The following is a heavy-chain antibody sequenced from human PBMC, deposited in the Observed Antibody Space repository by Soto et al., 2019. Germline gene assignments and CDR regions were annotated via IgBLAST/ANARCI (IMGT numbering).Heavy chain of an antibody. CDR2: ISVYDGNT. V-gene: IGHV1-18*01. CDR3: ARGRYFDY. Sequence: QVQLVQSGAEVKKPGASVKVSCKTSGYSFAMYGISWVRQAPGQGLEWMGWISVYDGNTNYAQNLQRRLTMTTDTSTSTAYLEMRSLRSDDTAVYYCARGRYFDYWGQGTLVTVSS. CDR1: GYSFAMYG. J-gene: IGHJ4*02.